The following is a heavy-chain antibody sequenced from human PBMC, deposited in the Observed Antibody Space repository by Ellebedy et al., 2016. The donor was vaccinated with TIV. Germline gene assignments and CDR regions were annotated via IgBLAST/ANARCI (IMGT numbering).Heavy chain of an antibody. Sequence: LSLTCXASGFIFESYAMHWVRQAPGKGLEWVSGVNWNGADIGYAASVKGRFTISRDNAKNSLYLEMNNLRGEDTALYYCAKDQGYSAGWSLGYYYYGMDVWGQGTTVTVSS. D-gene: IGHD1-26*01. CDR3: AKDQGYSAGWSLGYYYYGMDV. J-gene: IGHJ6*02. V-gene: IGHV3-9*01. CDR1: GFIFESYA. CDR2: VNWNGADI.